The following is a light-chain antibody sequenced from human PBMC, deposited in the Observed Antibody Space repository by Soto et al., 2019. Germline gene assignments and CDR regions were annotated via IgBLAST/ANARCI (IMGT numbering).Light chain of an antibody. CDR2: EVS. CDR1: SSDVGGYDY. J-gene: IGLJ3*02. V-gene: IGLV2-8*01. CDR3: SSYGGSNNLV. Sequence: QSVLTQPPSASWSPGQSVTISCTGTSSDVGGYDYVSWYQQHPGKAPKLMIYEVSKRPSGVPDRFSGSKSGNTASLTVSGLQAEDEADYYCSSYGGSNNLVFGGGTKLTV.